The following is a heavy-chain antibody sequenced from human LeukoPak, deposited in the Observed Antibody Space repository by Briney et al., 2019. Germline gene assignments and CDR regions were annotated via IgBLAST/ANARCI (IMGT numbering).Heavy chain of an antibody. CDR2: INTGSGGT. CDR3: ARDGGFDY. Sequence: ASVKVSCKASGYTFTDYFIHWVRQTPGEGLEWMGWINTGSGGTNYVQKFQGRVIMTRDTSISTTYMGLSRLTSDDTAVYYCARDGGFDYWGQGALVTVSS. D-gene: IGHD3-16*01. CDR1: GYTFTDYF. V-gene: IGHV1-2*02. J-gene: IGHJ4*02.